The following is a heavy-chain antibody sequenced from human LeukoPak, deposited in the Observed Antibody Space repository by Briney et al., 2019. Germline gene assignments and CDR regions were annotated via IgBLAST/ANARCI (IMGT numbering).Heavy chain of an antibody. J-gene: IGHJ4*02. CDR1: GGSISSYY. D-gene: IGHD6-19*01. Sequence: PSETLSLTCTVSGGSISSYYWSWIRQPPGKGLEWIGYIYYSGGTNYNPSLKSRVTISVDTSKNQFSLKLSSVTAADTAVYYCASTEYSSGPPGYWGQGTLVTVSS. CDR3: ASTEYSSGPPGY. V-gene: IGHV4-59*08. CDR2: IYYSGGT.